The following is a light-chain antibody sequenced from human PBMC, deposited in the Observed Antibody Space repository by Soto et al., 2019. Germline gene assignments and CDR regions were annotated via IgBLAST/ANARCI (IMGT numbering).Light chain of an antibody. CDR1: QSVSSSY. Sequence: EIVLTQSPGTLSLSPGERAILSCRASQSVSSSYLAWYQQKPGQAPRLLIYGASSRATVIPDRFSGSGSGADFTLTISRREPEDWAVYYCQQYGGSPYTFGQGTKLEIK. V-gene: IGKV3-20*01. J-gene: IGKJ2*01. CDR2: GAS. CDR3: QQYGGSPYT.